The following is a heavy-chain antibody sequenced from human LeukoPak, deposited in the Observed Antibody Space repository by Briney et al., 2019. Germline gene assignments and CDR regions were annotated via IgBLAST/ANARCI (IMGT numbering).Heavy chain of an antibody. J-gene: IGHJ3*02. CDR1: GYTFTGYY. V-gene: IGHV1-2*02. D-gene: IGHD3-3*01. CDR2: INPNSGGT. CDR3: ARGAVKHDFWSGYYDDAFDI. Sequence: GASVKVSCKASGYTFTGYYMHWVRQAPGQGLEWMGWINPNSGGTNYAQKFQGRVTMTRDTSISTAYMELSRLRSDDTAVYYCARGAVKHDFWSGYYDDAFDIWGQGTMVTVSS.